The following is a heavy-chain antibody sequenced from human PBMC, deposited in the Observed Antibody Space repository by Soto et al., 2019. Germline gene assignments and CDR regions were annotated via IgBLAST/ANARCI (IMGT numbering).Heavy chain of an antibody. CDR1: GFTFPNYA. Sequence: EVQLLESGGDLVQTGGSLRLSCAASGFTFPNYAMTWVRQAPGRGLEWVSSISGSGETTYYADSVKGRFTISRDNSKNTLYLQMNSLRAEDTAVYYCAKVKTWTYLDFWGQGTLVTVSS. V-gene: IGHV3-23*01. D-gene: IGHD5-12*01. J-gene: IGHJ4*02. CDR2: ISGSGETT. CDR3: AKVKTWTYLDF.